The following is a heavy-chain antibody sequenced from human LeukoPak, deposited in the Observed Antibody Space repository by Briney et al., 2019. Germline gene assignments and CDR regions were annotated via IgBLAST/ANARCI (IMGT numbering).Heavy chain of an antibody. V-gene: IGHV6-1*01. Sequence: SHTLSLTCAISGDSVTSNSAAWNWIMQAPSRDLEWLGRTYYRSNWFNDYALSVKSRITINPDTSKNQISLQLNSVTPEDTAIYYCARDKAHPGWMDVWGKGTTVTVSS. J-gene: IGHJ6*04. CDR1: GDSVTSNSAA. CDR2: TYYRSNWFN. CDR3: ARDKAHPGWMDV.